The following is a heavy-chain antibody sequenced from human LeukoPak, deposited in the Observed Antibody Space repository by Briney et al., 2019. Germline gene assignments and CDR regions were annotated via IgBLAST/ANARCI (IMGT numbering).Heavy chain of an antibody. CDR2: IYTSGGI. V-gene: IGHV4-4*07. Sequence: SETLSLTCTVYGGSMGNFYWNWIRQPAGKGLGWIGRIYTSGGINYNPSLKSRVTMSVDTSKNQFSLKLTSVTAADTAVYYCARPRNYIDHLDAFDIWGQGTMVTVSS. CDR1: GGSMGNFY. CDR3: ARPRNYIDHLDAFDI. D-gene: IGHD1-7*01. J-gene: IGHJ3*02.